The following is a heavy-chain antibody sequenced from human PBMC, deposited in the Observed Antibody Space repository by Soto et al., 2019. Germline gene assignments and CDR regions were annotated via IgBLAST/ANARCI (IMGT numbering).Heavy chain of an antibody. CDR3: ERGGVPHAFDI. V-gene: IGHV3-21*01. CDR2: ISYSSRYI. J-gene: IGHJ3*02. D-gene: IGHD1-1*01. Sequence: GGSLRLSCAASGFTFNSYSMNWVRQAPGKGLEWVSSISYSSRYIYYADSVKGRFTISRDNAKNSLFLQMSSLRAEDTAVYYCERGGVPHAFDIWGQGTMVTVSS. CDR1: GFTFNSYS.